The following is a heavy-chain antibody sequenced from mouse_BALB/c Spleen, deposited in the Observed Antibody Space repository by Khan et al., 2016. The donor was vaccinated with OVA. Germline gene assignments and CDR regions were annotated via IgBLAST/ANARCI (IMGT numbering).Heavy chain of an antibody. CDR2: IYPGNSDT. CDR3: TRSYDAYYVDY. J-gene: IGHJ2*01. D-gene: IGHD2-3*01. CDR1: GYSFTNYW. V-gene: IGHV1-5*01. Sequence: EVQLQQSGTVLARPGASVKMSCKASGYSFTNYWMHWVKQRPGQVLEWVGAIYPGNSDTRYNQKFKGKAKLTAVTSASTAYMELSSLTSEDSAVYYCTRSYDAYYVDYWGQGTTLTVSS.